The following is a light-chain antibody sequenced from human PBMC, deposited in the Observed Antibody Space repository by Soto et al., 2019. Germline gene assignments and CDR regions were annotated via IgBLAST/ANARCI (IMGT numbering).Light chain of an antibody. V-gene: IGLV1-40*01. CDR2: GNS. J-gene: IGLJ2*01. Sequence: QSVLTQPPSVSGAPGQRVTISCTGSSSNIGAGYDVHWYQQLPGTAPKLLIYGNSNRPSGVPDRFSGSKSGTSASLAITGLQAEDEAEYYCATWDDSLNGVLFGGGTKLTVL. CDR1: SSNIGAGYD. CDR3: ATWDDSLNGVL.